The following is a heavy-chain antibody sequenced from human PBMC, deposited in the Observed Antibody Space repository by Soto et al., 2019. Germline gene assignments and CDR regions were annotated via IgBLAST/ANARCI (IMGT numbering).Heavy chain of an antibody. D-gene: IGHD3-10*01. CDR1: GDSVSSNGAA. CDR2: TYYRSKWYN. J-gene: IGHJ3*02. V-gene: IGHV6-1*01. CDR3: ARDPGYGSGPSDDAFDI. Sequence: PSQTLSLTCAISGDSVSSNGAAWNLIRQSPSRGLEWLGRTYYRSKWYNDYAVSVKSRITINPDTSKNQFSLQLNSVTPEDTAVYYCARDPGYGSGPSDDAFDIWGQGTMVTVSS.